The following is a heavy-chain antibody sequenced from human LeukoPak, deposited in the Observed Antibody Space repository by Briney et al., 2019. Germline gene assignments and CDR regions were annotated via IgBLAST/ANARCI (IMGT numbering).Heavy chain of an antibody. V-gene: IGHV4-39*07. CDR1: GVSISSSTYY. D-gene: IGHD5-18*01. CDR2: MYYTGKS. CDR3: ATFNRGYGYGLPIDV. J-gene: IGHJ6*04. Sequence: AETLCLTCTVSGVSISSSTYYWGWIGQPQGKGLEWIGSMYYTGKSYYNPALKSRVSISVDTSNNQFCLRLTSLTAADTAVHYCATFNRGYGYGLPIDVWGKGTTVTVSP.